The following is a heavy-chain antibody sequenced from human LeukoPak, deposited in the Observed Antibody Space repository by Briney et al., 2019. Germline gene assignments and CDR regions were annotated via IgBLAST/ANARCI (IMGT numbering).Heavy chain of an antibody. V-gene: IGHV4-59*08. Sequence: SETLSLTCTVSGGSISSYYWSWIRQPPGKGLEWIGYIYYSRSTNYNPSLKSRVTISVDTSKNQFSLKLRSVTAADTAVYYCARRSISMVRGGLDYWGQGTLVTVSS. CDR2: IYYSRST. D-gene: IGHD3-10*01. CDR1: GGSISSYY. CDR3: ARRSISMVRGGLDY. J-gene: IGHJ4*02.